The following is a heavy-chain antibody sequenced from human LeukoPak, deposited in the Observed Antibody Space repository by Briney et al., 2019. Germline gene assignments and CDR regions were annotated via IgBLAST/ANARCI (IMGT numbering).Heavy chain of an antibody. J-gene: IGHJ2*01. V-gene: IGHV3-21*01. D-gene: IGHD4-17*01. CDR3: ASLPLTTVLNWYFDL. CDR1: GFTFSSYT. CDR2: ISSSSYL. Sequence: PGGSLRLSCAASGFTFSSYTMNWVRQAPGKGLEWVSSISSSSYLNYADSVKGRFTISRDNAKSSLYLQMNSLRAEDTAVYYCASLPLTTVLNWYFDLWGRGTLVTVSS.